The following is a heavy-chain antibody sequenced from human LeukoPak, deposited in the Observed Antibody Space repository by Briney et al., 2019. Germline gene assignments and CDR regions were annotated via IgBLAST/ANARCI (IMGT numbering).Heavy chain of an antibody. Sequence: GGSLRLSCAASGFTFSSYSMNWVRQAPGKGLERVSYISSSSNTIYYADSVKGRFTISRDNAKNSLYLQMNSLRAEDTAVYYCARGGTMIVVVIPNIDYWGQGTLVTVSS. D-gene: IGHD3-22*01. CDR1: GFTFSSYS. J-gene: IGHJ4*02. CDR2: ISSSSNTI. CDR3: ARGGTMIVVVIPNIDY. V-gene: IGHV3-48*04.